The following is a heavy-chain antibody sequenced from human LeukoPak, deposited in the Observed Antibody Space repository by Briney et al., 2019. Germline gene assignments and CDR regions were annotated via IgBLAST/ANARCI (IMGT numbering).Heavy chain of an antibody. D-gene: IGHD1-26*01. CDR1: GFSINNYY. V-gene: IGHV4-59*08. J-gene: IGHJ4*02. CDR2: VYDSGST. CDR3: ARHGGSYSFDY. Sequence: SETLSLACTVSGFSINNYYWSWIRQPPGKGLEWIGYVYDSGSTNYNPSLKSRVTISIDTSTNQFSLKMTSVTASDTALYYCARHGGSYSFDYWGQGTLVTVSS.